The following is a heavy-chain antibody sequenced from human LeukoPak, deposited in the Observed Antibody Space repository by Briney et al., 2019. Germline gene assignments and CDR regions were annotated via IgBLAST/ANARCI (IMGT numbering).Heavy chain of an antibody. J-gene: IGHJ3*02. D-gene: IGHD3-22*01. CDR2: IYYSGST. Sequence: SETLSLTCTVSGGSISSSSYYWGWIRQPPGKGLEWIGSIYYSGSTHYNPSLKSRVTISVDTSKNQFSLKLSSVTAADTAVYYCARVPFSMIASRGAFDIWGQGTMVTVSS. V-gene: IGHV4-39*07. CDR3: ARVPFSMIASRGAFDI. CDR1: GGSISSSSYY.